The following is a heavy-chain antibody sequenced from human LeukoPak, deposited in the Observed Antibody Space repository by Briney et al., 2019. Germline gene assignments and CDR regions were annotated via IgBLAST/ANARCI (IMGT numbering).Heavy chain of an antibody. CDR1: GGSISSYY. D-gene: IGHD1-26*01. Sequence: SETLSLTCTVSGGSISSYYWSWIRQPPGKGREWIGYIYYSGSTNYNPSLKSRVTISVDTSKNQFSLKLSSVTAADTAVYYCARAGEWELLGTFDYWGQGTLVTVSS. CDR2: IYYSGST. V-gene: IGHV4-59*01. CDR3: ARAGEWELLGTFDY. J-gene: IGHJ4*02.